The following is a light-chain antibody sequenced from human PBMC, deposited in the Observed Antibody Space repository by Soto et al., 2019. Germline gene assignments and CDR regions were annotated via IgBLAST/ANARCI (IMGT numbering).Light chain of an antibody. J-gene: IGLJ2*01. Sequence: QSVLTQPPSVSGAPGQRVTISCTGSSSNIGAGYDVHWYQQLPGTAPKLLIYGNSNRPSGVPDRFSGSKFGTSASLAITGLQAEDEADYYCQSHDSSLSGSVFGGGTKVTVL. V-gene: IGLV1-40*01. CDR3: QSHDSSLSGSV. CDR2: GNS. CDR1: SSNIGAGYD.